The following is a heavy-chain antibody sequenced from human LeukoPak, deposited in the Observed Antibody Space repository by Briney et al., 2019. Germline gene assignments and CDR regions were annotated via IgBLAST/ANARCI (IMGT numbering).Heavy chain of an antibody. D-gene: IGHD3-9*01. CDR2: IYHSGST. CDR3: ATWGLYFFDY. J-gene: IGHJ4*02. CDR1: GGSISSGGYS. V-gene: IGHV4-30-2*01. Sequence: SETLSLTCAVSGGSISSGGYSWSWIRQPPGKGLEWIGYIYHSGSTYYNPPLKSRVTISVDRSKNQFSLKLSSVTAADTAVYYCATWGLYFFDYWGQGTLVTVSS.